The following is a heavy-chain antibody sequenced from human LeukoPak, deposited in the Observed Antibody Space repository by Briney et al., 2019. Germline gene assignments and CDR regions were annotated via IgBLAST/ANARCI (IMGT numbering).Heavy chain of an antibody. D-gene: IGHD2-2*03. CDR2: MNPNSGNT. CDR3: ARGGMDLHGMDV. CDR1: GYTFSSYD. J-gene: IGHJ6*02. V-gene: IGHV1-8*01. Sequence: ASVKVSCKASGYTFSSYDVDWVRQATGQGLECMGWMNPNSGNTGYAQKFQGRGTMTRNTSITTAYMELSSLRSEDTAVYYCARGGMDLHGMDVWGQGTTVTVSS.